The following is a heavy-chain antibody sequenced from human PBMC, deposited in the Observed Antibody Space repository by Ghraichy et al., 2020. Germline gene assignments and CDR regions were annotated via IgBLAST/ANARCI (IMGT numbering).Heavy chain of an antibody. CDR3: ARREPHHYYYGSGSPDY. J-gene: IGHJ4*02. D-gene: IGHD3-10*01. CDR2: MNPNSGNT. V-gene: IGHV1-8*01. CDR1: GYTFTSYD. Sequence: ASMKVSCKASGYTFTSYDINWVRQATGQGLEWMGWMNPNSGNTGYAQKFQGRVTMTRNTSISTAYMELSSLRSEDTAVYYCARREPHHYYYGSGSPDYWGQGTLVTVSS.